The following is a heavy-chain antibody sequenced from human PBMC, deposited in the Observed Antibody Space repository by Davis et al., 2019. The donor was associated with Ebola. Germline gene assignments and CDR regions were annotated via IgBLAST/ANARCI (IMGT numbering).Heavy chain of an antibody. CDR1: GYTFTSYD. J-gene: IGHJ4*02. D-gene: IGHD4-17*01. V-gene: IGHV1-8*01. CDR3: ARGNSDYGEFDY. CDR2: MNPNSGNT. Sequence: ASVKVSCKASGYTFTSYDINWVRQATGQGLEWMGWMNPNSGNTGYAQKFQGRVTMTRNTSISTAYMELSSLRSEDTAVYYCARGNSDYGEFDYWGQGTLVAVSS.